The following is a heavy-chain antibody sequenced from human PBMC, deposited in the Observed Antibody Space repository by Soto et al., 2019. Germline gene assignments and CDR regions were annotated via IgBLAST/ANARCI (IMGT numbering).Heavy chain of an antibody. V-gene: IGHV3-23*01. Sequence: EVQLLESGGGLVQPGGSLRLSCAASGFTFSSYAMSWVRQAPGKGLEWVSAISGSGGSTYYADSVKGRFTISRDNCKNTLYLQMNSLSAEDTAVYYCAKDRDVDTAMVETFDYWGQGTLVTVSS. CDR1: GFTFSSYA. D-gene: IGHD5-18*01. J-gene: IGHJ4*02. CDR3: AKDRDVDTAMVETFDY. CDR2: ISGSGGST.